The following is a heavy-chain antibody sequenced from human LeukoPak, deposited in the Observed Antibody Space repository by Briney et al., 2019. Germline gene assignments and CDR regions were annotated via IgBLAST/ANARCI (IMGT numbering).Heavy chain of an antibody. CDR2: IYYSGST. V-gene: IGHV4-59*01. CDR3: ASLDYYGSGYTFDY. J-gene: IGHJ4*02. CDR1: GGSISSYY. D-gene: IGHD3-10*01. Sequence: SETLSLTCTVSGGSISSYYWSWIRQPPGKGLECIGYIYYSGSTNYNPSLKSRVTISVDTSKNQFSLKLSSVTAADTAVYYCASLDYYGSGYTFDYWGQGTLVTVSS.